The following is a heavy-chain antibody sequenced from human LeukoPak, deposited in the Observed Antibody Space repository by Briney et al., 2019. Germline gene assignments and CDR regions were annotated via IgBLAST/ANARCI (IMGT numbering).Heavy chain of an antibody. J-gene: IGHJ4*02. D-gene: IGHD3-22*01. CDR1: GYTFTGYY. CDR3: ARTKYYYDSSGYYYSY. V-gene: IGHV1-2*02. Sequence: ASVKVSCKASGYTFTGYYMHWVRPAPGQGLEWMGWINPNSGGTNYAQKFQGRVTMTRDTSISTAYMELSRLRSDDTAVYYCARTKYYYDSSGYYYSYWGQGTLVTVSS. CDR2: INPNSGGT.